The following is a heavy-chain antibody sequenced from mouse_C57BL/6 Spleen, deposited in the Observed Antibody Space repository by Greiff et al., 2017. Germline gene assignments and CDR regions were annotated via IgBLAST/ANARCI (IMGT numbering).Heavy chain of an antibody. CDR3: ARSNRLPHYVDY. J-gene: IGHJ2*01. CDR2: IYPGDGDT. CDR1: GYAFSSSW. D-gene: IGHD5-5*01. V-gene: IGHV1-82*01. Sequence: QVQLQQSGPELVKPGASVKISCKASGYAFSSSWMNWVKQRPGKGLEWIGRIYPGDGDTNYNGKFKGKATLTADKSSSTAYMQLSSLTSEDSAVYCCARSNRLPHYVDYWGQGTTLTVSS.